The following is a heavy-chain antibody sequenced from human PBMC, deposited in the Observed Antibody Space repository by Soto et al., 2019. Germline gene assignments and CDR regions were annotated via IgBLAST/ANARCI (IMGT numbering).Heavy chain of an antibody. CDR1: GGTFSSYT. CDR2: IIPILGIA. V-gene: IGHV1-69*02. Sequence: QVQLVQSGAEAKKPGSSVKVSCKASGGTFSSYTISWVRQAPGQGLEWMGRIIPILGIANYEQKFQGRVTITADKATSPDYMELSSLRSEDSVWDYCARVTYDILTGDYDAFDTWGQGTMVTVSS. D-gene: IGHD3-9*01. CDR3: ARVTYDILTGDYDAFDT. J-gene: IGHJ3*02.